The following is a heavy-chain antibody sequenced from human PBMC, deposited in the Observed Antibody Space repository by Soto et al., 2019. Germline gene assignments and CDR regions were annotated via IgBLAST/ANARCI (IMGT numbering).Heavy chain of an antibody. Sequence: QVQLVQSGAEVKKPGASVKVSCKASGYTFSSYGISWVRQAAGQGLEWMGWISVYNGNTNYAQKFQGRVTMTTDTSTSTAYMELRSLRSDDMAVYYCARDPPDSSGHYSLNRFDPWGQGTLVTVSS. J-gene: IGHJ5*02. V-gene: IGHV1-18*03. CDR2: ISVYNGNT. CDR1: GYTFSSYG. D-gene: IGHD3-22*01. CDR3: ARDPPDSSGHYSLNRFDP.